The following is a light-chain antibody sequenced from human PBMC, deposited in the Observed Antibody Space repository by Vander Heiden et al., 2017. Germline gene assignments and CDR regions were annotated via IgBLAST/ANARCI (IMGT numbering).Light chain of an antibody. CDR2: GAA. CDR3: QQYNNWPPRYT. Sequence: EMVLTQSPATLSVSPGERATLSCRASQNIRTNLAWYQQKPGQSPRLLIHGAATRATGFPARFSGSGSGTEFTLSISSLQSEDVAVYYCQQYNNWPPRYTFGQGTKLEIK. V-gene: IGKV3-15*01. CDR1: QNIRTN. J-gene: IGKJ2*01.